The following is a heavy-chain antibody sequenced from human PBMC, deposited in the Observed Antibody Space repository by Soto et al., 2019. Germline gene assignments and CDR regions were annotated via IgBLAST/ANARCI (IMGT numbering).Heavy chain of an antibody. CDR3: AGENGARPGVYYYYGMDV. Sequence: QVQLVQSGAEVKKPGSSVKVSCKASGGTFSSYAISWVRQAPGQGLEWMGGIIPIFGTANYAQKFQGRVTITADATTSTACIGLRSPRFKATAVYYWAGENGARPGVYYYYGMDVWGQGTTVTVSS. CDR2: IIPIFGTA. V-gene: IGHV1-69*01. D-gene: IGHD1-1*01. CDR1: GGTFSSYA. J-gene: IGHJ6*02.